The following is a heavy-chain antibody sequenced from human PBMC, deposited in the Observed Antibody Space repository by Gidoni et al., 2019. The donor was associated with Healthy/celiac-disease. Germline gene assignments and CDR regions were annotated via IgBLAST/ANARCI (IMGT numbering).Heavy chain of an antibody. V-gene: IGHV6-1*01. D-gene: IGHD2-2*01. CDR2: TYYRSKWYN. J-gene: IGHJ6*03. Sequence: QVQLQQSGPGLVKPSQTLSLTCAIPGDSSSSNSAAWNWIRQSPSRGLEWLGRTYYRSKWYNDYAVSVKSRITINPDTSKNQFSLQLNSVTPEDTAVYYCARGVPAATYYYYYYMDVWGKGTTVTVSS. CDR1: GDSSSSNSAA. CDR3: ARGVPAATYYYYYYMDV.